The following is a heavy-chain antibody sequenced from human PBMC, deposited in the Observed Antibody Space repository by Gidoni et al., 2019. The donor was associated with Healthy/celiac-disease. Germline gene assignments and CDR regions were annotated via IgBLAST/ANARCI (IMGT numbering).Heavy chain of an antibody. CDR1: GTTFSSYA. J-gene: IGHJ4*02. CDR3: AKVWRGGYSYGCFDY. CDR2: ISGSGGIT. V-gene: IGHV3-23*04. Sequence: VQLVESGGGLVQPGGSLRLSCAASGTTFSSYAMSWVRQAPGKGMWWVSAISGSGGITYYADSVKGRFTISRDNSKKTLYLQMNSLRAEDTAVYYCAKVWRGGYSYGCFDYWGQGTLVTVSS. D-gene: IGHD5-18*01.